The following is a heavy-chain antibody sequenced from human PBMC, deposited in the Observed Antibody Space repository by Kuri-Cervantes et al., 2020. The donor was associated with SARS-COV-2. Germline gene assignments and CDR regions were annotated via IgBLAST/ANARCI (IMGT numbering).Heavy chain of an antibody. CDR1: GYSIRNGYY. J-gene: IGHJ6*04. V-gene: IGHV4-38-2*02. CDR3: ARPGGFLDV. D-gene: IGHD4-23*01. Sequence: SETLSLTCTVSGYSIRNGYYWGCIRQPPGKGLEWIGTIYHSGDTFYNPSLKSRATISVDTSKNQFSLKLSSVTAADTAVYYCARPGGFLDVWGKGTTVTVSS. CDR2: IYHSGDT.